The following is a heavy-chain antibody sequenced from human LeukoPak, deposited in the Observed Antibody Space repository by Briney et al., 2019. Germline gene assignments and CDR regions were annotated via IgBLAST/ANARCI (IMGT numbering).Heavy chain of an antibody. CDR2: INTYNGNT. V-gene: IGHV1-18*01. Sequence: ASVKVSCKTSGYTFASYGISWVRQAPGQGLEWMGWINTYNGNTNYAQKLQGRVTMTTDTSTSTAYMELRSLRSDDTAVYYCATTYCSSTSCYPYYFDYWGQGTLVTVSS. D-gene: IGHD2-2*01. CDR1: GYTFASYG. J-gene: IGHJ4*02. CDR3: ATTYCSSTSCYPYYFDY.